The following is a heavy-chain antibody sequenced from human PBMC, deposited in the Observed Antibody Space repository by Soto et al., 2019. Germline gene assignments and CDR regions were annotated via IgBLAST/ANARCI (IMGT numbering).Heavy chain of an antibody. CDR3: ARVIWSGHLTSDL. CDR2: ISSSSSTI. Sequence: EVQVVESGGGLVQPGGSLRLSCAASGFTFSSNSMNWVRQAPGKGLAWISYISSSSSTIYADSVKGRFTISRDNAKNSLYLQMNCLRDEDTAVYYCARVIWSGHLTSDLWGQGTLVTVSS. D-gene: IGHD3-3*01. V-gene: IGHV3-48*02. J-gene: IGHJ5*02. CDR1: GFTFSSNS.